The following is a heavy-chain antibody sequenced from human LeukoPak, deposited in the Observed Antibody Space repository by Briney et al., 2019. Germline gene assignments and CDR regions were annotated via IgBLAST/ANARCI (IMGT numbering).Heavy chain of an antibody. CDR1: RFTLAVHS. D-gene: IGHD5-18*01. Sequence: SGGSLRLSCAPARFTLAVHSMDWVRQAPGKGLEWVSGISGNGGSTYYADSVKGRFTISRDNSKSTLFLQMSSLSAEDTAVYYCANALRGYSYGIFDYWGQGTLVTVSS. CDR3: ANALRGYSYGIFDY. CDR2: ISGNGGST. J-gene: IGHJ4*02. V-gene: IGHV3-23*01.